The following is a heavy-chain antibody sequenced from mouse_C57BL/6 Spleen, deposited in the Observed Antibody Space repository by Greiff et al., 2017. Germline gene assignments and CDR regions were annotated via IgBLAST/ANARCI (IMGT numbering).Heavy chain of an antibody. Sequence: EVKLVESGEGLVKPGGSLKLSCAASGFTFSSYAMSWVRQTPEKRLEWVAYISSGGDYIYYADTVKGRFTISRDNARNTLYLQMSSLKTEDTAMYYCTRDYSNYVGYAMDYWGQGTSVTVSS. D-gene: IGHD2-5*01. CDR2: ISSGGDYI. CDR3: TRDYSNYVGYAMDY. V-gene: IGHV5-9-1*02. J-gene: IGHJ4*01. CDR1: GFTFSSYA.